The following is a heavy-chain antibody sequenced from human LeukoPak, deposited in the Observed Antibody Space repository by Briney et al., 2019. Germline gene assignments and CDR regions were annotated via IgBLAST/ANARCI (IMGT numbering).Heavy chain of an antibody. D-gene: IGHD6-19*01. J-gene: IGHJ4*02. V-gene: IGHV4-59*10. Sequence: SETLSLTCAVYGGSFSGYYWSWIRQPPGKGLEWIGRIYTSGSTNYSPSLKSRVTMSVDTSKNQFSLKLSSVTAADTAVYYCARAIAVAGSFDYWGQGTLVTVSS. CDR2: IYTSGST. CDR3: ARAIAVAGSFDY. CDR1: GGSFSGYY.